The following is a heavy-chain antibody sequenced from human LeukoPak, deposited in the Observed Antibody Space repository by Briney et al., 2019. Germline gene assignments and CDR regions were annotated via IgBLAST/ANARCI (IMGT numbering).Heavy chain of an antibody. J-gene: IGHJ4*02. D-gene: IGHD4-23*01. V-gene: IGHV3-11*04. CDR2: ISSSGSTI. CDR1: GFTFSDYY. Sequence: GGSLRLSCAASGFTFSDYYMSWIRQAPGKGLEWVSYISSSGSTIYYADSVKGRFTISRDNSKNPLYLQMNSLRAEDTAVYYCARDRNRLTTVVTNDFDYWGQGTLVTVSS. CDR3: ARDRNRLTTVVTNDFDY.